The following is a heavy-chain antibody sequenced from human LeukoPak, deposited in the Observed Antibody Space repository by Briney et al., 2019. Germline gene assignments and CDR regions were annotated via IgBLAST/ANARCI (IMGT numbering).Heavy chain of an antibody. D-gene: IGHD5-12*01. Sequence: SETLSLTCTVSGGSITGYYWTWIRQPAGKGLEWIGYIWDTEITDYNPSLKSRVTISLDTSKNHFSLKLRSVTAADTALYFCARGLVLATDDAFDIWGQGTLVTVSS. V-gene: IGHV4-59*01. CDR2: IWDTEIT. CDR3: ARGLVLATDDAFDI. CDR1: GGSITGYY. J-gene: IGHJ3*02.